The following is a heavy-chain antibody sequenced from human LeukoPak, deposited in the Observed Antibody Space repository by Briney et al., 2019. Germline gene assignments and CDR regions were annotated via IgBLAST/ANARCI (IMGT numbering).Heavy chain of an antibody. CDR1: GGSISSYY. CDR2: IYYSGST. CDR3: ARWGYYGSGSYPNWFDP. J-gene: IGHJ5*02. D-gene: IGHD3-10*01. V-gene: IGHV4-59*08. Sequence: SETLSLTCTVSGGSISSYYWSWIRQPPGKGLEWIGYIYYSGSTNYNPSLKSRVTISVDTSKNQFSLKLSSVTAADTAVYYCARWGYYGSGSYPNWFDPWGQGTPVTVSS.